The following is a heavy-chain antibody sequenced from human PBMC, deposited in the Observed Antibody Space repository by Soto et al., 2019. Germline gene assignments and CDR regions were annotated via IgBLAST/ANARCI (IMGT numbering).Heavy chain of an antibody. CDR2: ISYDGSNK. D-gene: IGHD2-2*01. CDR3: ARDRVHCSSTSCYPGRYGMDV. V-gene: IGHV3-30-3*01. Sequence: PGGSLRLSCAASGFTFSSYAMHWVRQAPGKGLEWVAVISYDGSNKYYADSVKGRFTISRDNSKNTLYLQMNSLRAEDTAVYYCARDRVHCSSTSCYPGRYGMDVWGQGTTVTVS. CDR1: GFTFSSYA. J-gene: IGHJ6*02.